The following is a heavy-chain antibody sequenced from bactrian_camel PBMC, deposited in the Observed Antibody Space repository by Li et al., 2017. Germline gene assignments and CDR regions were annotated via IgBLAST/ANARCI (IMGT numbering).Heavy chain of an antibody. CDR2: ITAGGGTT. D-gene: IGHD3*01. CDR3: AAADDPYGTARCWSARGANY. J-gene: IGHJ4*01. V-gene: IGHV3S40*01. Sequence: VQLVESGGGLMQPGGSLRLSCAASEFISNYAMTWVRQAPGKELEWVACITAGGGTTYYDDSVKGGFTISQDAGKTTVYLQMDSLKPEDTAMYYCAAADDPYGTARCWSARGANYWGQGTQVTVS. CDR1: EFISNYA.